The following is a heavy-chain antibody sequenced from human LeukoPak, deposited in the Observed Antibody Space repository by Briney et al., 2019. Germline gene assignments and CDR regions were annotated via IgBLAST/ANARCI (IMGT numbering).Heavy chain of an antibody. J-gene: IGHJ4*02. Sequence: GASVKVSCKASGYTFTGYYMHWVRQAPGQGLEWMGWINPNSGVTDYAQKFQGRVTTTRDTSISTAYMEVSSLRSDDTAVYYCARDFGRAYGDKFDYWGQGTLVTVSS. CDR3: ARDFGRAYGDKFDY. D-gene: IGHD4-17*01. CDR2: INPNSGVT. V-gene: IGHV1-2*02. CDR1: GYTFTGYY.